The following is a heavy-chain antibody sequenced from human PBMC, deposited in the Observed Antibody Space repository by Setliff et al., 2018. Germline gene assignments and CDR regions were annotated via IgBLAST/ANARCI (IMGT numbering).Heavy chain of an antibody. CDR1: GYSFTSYW. V-gene: IGHV5-51*01. Sequence: PGESLKISCKGSGYSFTSYWIGWVRQMPGKGLEWMGIIYPGDSHTRYSPSFQGQVTMSADKSINTAYLQWSNLKASDTAVYYCARRGERFFNWFDPWGQGTLVTVS. J-gene: IGHJ5*02. CDR2: IYPGDSHT. CDR3: ARRGERFFNWFDP. D-gene: IGHD2-21*01.